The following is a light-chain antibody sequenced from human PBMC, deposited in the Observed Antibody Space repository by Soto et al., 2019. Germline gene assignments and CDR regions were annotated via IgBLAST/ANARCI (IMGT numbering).Light chain of an antibody. CDR1: SSDVGGYNY. CDR3: CSYTSSSNWV. J-gene: IGLJ3*02. CDR2: GAN. Sequence: QSALTQPASVSGSPGQSITISCTGTSSDVGGYNYVSWYQQHPGKAPKLMIYGANNRPSGVSNRFSGSKSGNTASLTISGLQAEDEAYYSCCSYTSSSNWVFGGGTKVTVL. V-gene: IGLV2-14*01.